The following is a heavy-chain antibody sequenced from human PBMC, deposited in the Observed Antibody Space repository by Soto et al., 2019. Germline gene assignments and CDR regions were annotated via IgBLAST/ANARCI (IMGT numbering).Heavy chain of an antibody. J-gene: IGHJ4*02. V-gene: IGHV3-53*01. Sequence: PGGSLRLSCAASGFSVSNNYMTWVRQAPGKGLEWVSIIYARGDTYYADSVKGRFTISRDNSDNTLYPQMNSLRAEDTAMYYCARERDTTGYILRYWGQGTLVTVSS. CDR1: GFSVSNNY. CDR3: ARERDTTGYILRY. CDR2: IYARGDT. D-gene: IGHD3-9*01.